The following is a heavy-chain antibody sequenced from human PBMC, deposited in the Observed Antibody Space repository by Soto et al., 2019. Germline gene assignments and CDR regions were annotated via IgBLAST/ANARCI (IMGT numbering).Heavy chain of an antibody. Sequence: QVQLVESGGGVVQPGRSLRLSCAASGFTFSSYGMHWVRQAPGKGLEWVAVISYDGSNKYYADSVKGRFTISRDNSKDTLYLQMNSLRAEDTAVYYCAKQSGGSGYDYWGQGTLVTVSS. CDR3: AKQSGGSGYDY. CDR2: ISYDGSNK. D-gene: IGHD2-15*01. J-gene: IGHJ4*02. CDR1: GFTFSSYG. V-gene: IGHV3-30*18.